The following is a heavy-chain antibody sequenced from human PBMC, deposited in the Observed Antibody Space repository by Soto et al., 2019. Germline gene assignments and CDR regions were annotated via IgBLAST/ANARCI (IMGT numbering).Heavy chain of an antibody. CDR1: GFTFSSYG. CDR3: AKGLGSFDY. D-gene: IGHD5-12*01. CDR2: IWLDGSNK. V-gene: IGHV3-33*06. Sequence: QVQLVESGGGVVQPGRSLRLSCAASGFTFSSYGMHWVRQAPGKGLEWVAVIWLDGSNKYYADSVKGRFTISRDNSKNTLYLQMNSLSAEDTAVYYCAKGLGSFDYWGQGNLVTVSS. J-gene: IGHJ4*02.